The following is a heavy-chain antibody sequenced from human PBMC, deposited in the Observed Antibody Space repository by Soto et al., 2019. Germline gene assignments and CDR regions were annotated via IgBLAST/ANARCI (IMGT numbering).Heavy chain of an antibody. D-gene: IGHD1-20*01. CDR3: AKDAWYNSYNWNSNNWFDP. J-gene: IGHJ5*02. CDR1: GFTFSSYG. Sequence: PGGSLRLSCAASGFTFSSYGMSWVRQAPGKGLEWVSAISSSGGSTYYADSVKGRFTISRDNSKNTLHLQMNSLRVEDTAVYYCAKDAWYNSYNWNSNNWFDPWGQGTLVTVSS. V-gene: IGHV3-23*01. CDR2: ISSSGGST.